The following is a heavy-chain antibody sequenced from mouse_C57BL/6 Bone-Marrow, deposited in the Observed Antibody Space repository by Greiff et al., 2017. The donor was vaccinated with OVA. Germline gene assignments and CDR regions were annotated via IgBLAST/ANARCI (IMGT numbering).Heavy chain of an antibody. Sequence: EVKLVESGGGLVQSGRSLRLSCATSGFTFSDFYMEWVRQAPGKGLEWIAASRNKANDYTTEYSASVKGRFIVSRDTSQSILYLQMNALRAEDTAIYYCARDDLDYAMDYWGQGTSVTVSS. CDR1: GFTFSDFY. CDR2: SRNKANDYTT. CDR3: ARDDLDYAMDY. J-gene: IGHJ4*01. V-gene: IGHV7-1*01.